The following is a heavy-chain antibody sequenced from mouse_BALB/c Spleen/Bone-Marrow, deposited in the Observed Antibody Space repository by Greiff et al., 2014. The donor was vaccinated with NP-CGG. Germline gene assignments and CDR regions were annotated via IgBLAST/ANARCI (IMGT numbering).Heavy chain of an antibody. V-gene: IGHV1-87*01. CDR2: IYPGDGDT. J-gene: IGHJ1*01. CDR1: GYNFTTHW. CDR3: ARGDYGYHWYFDV. Sequence: QVQLKESGAELARPGASVKLSCKASGYNFTTHWMQWVKQRPGQGLEWIGAIYPGDGDTRYTQKSKGKATLTADKSSSTAYMQLSDLASEDSAVYYCARGDYGYHWYFDVWGAGTTVTVSS. D-gene: IGHD1-2*01.